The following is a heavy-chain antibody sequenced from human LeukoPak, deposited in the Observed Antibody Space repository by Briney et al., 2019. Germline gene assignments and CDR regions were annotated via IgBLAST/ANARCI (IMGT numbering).Heavy chain of an antibody. CDR2: ISSVSTSL. J-gene: IGHJ6*02. CDR3: ARGASDYGGNPGRYGMDV. CDR1: GFTFRSYS. D-gene: IGHD4-23*01. Sequence: GGSLRLSCAASGFTFRSYSMNWVRQAPGKGVEWGSSISSVSTSLYYADSINGRFTISRDNANTSLYLQMNSLRAEHTAVYYCARGASDYGGNPGRYGMDVWGQGTTVTVSS. V-gene: IGHV3-21*01.